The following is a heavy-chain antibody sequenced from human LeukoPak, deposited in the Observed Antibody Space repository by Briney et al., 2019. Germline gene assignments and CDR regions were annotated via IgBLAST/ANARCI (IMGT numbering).Heavy chain of an antibody. J-gene: IGHJ3*02. Sequence: PGGSLRLSCAASGFTFSSYAMSWVRQAPGKGLEWVSAISGSGGSTYYPDSVKGRFTISRDNSKNTLYLQMNSLRAEDTAVYYCAKGRFTMIVVVITTSKDAFDIWGQGTMVTVSS. CDR1: GFTFSSYA. V-gene: IGHV3-23*01. CDR3: AKGRFTMIVVVITTSKDAFDI. D-gene: IGHD3-22*01. CDR2: ISGSGGST.